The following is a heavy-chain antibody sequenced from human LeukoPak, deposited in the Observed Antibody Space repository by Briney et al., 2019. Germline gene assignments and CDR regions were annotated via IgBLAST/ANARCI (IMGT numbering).Heavy chain of an antibody. Sequence: ASVKVSCKASLYTFTSYEIYWVRQPTGQGLEWMGWMNPNRGNTGYAQKFQGRVTMTRNTSISTAYMELSSLRSEDTAVYYCARGEWVNNDYWGQGTLVTVSS. D-gene: IGHD1-26*01. CDR3: ARGEWVNNDY. J-gene: IGHJ4*02. V-gene: IGHV1-8*01. CDR2: MNPNRGNT. CDR1: LYTFTSYE.